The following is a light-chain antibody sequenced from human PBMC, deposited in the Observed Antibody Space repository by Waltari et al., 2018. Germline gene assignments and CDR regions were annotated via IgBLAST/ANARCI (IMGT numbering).Light chain of an antibody. Sequence: DIQMTQSPSSLSASVGDRVTRTCRASQTISTSLNWYQQRPGKAPKLLIFGASTLQSGVPSRFSGSGSGTGFTLTIRGLQPEDFATYYCQQIFSTPFTFGPGT. V-gene: IGKV1-39*01. CDR1: QTISTS. J-gene: IGKJ2*01. CDR2: GAS. CDR3: QQIFSTPFT.